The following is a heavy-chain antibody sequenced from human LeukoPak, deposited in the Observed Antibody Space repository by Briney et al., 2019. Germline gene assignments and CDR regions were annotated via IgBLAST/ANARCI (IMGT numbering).Heavy chain of an antibody. CDR1: GYTFTSYY. V-gene: IGHV1-46*01. J-gene: IGHJ4*02. CDR3: ARREGDYDFWSGYYRPPDY. D-gene: IGHD3-3*01. Sequence: GASVKVSCTASGYTFTSYYMHWVRQAPGQGLEWMGIINPIGGSTSYAQKFQGRVTMTRDTSTSTVYMELSSLRSEDTAVYYCARREGDYDFWSGYYRPPDYWGQGTLVTVSS. CDR2: INPIGGST.